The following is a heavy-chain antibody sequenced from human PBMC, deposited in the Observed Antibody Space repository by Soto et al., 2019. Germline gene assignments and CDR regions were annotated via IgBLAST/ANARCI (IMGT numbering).Heavy chain of an antibody. Sequence: QVQLAESGGGVVQPGRSLRLSCAASGFIFTSYGMHWVRQAPGKGLEWMALILHDGSAEYYADSVKGRFTISRDNSKNTLYLQMNSLTAEDTAVYYCARSRDGYSFYFYYGMDGWGQGTTVTVSS. CDR1: GFIFTSYG. CDR3: ARSRDGYSFYFYYGMDG. J-gene: IGHJ6*02. V-gene: IGHV3-30*03. CDR2: ILHDGSAE. D-gene: IGHD4-4*01.